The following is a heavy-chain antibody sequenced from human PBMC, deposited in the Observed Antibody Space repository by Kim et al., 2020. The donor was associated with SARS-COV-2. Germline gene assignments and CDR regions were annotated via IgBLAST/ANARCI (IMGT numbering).Heavy chain of an antibody. CDR2: IYYDGGS. CDR3: TRVRTGCLSLFYF. Sequence: SETLSLTCGVFGDSISRGGYYWGWVRQPPGKGLEWIGYIYYDGGSFFNPSLKSRVSISLDTTRNQFSLKVTIVSVADTAVYYCTRVRTGCLSLFYFWGQG. D-gene: IGHD2-8*02. V-gene: IGHV4-31*11. CDR1: GDSISRGGYY. J-gene: IGHJ4*02.